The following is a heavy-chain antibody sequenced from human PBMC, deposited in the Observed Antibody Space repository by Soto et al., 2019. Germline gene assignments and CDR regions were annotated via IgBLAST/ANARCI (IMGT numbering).Heavy chain of an antibody. CDR2: ISAYNGNT. V-gene: IGHV1-18*01. J-gene: IGHJ4*02. Sequence: ASVKVSCKASGYTFTSYGISWVRQAPGQGLEWVGWISAYNGNTNYAQKLQGRVTMTRDTSTSTVYMELSSLRSEDTAVYYCARVYCSGGGCYSIDSWGQGTLVTVSS. CDR1: GYTFTSYG. D-gene: IGHD2-15*01. CDR3: ARVYCSGGGCYSIDS.